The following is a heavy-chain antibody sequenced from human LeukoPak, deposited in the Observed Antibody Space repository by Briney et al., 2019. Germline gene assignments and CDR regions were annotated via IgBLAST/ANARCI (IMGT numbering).Heavy chain of an antibody. V-gene: IGHV1-2*06. CDR1: EYTFSDYF. CDR2: INPNSGAT. D-gene: IGHD2-2*01. CDR3: AKDGGYCTSANCFDYYYGLDV. J-gene: IGHJ6*02. Sequence: ASVKVSCKASEYTFSDYFIHWMRQAPGQGIEWMGRINPNSGATDFAQKFKGRVTLTSDTSISTAYMEVRGLTSDDTAVYYCAKDGGYCTSANCFDYYYGLDVWGQGTTVIVSS.